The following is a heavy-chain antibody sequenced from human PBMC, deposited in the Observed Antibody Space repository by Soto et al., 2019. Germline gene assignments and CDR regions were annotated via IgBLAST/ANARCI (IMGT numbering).Heavy chain of an antibody. V-gene: IGHV1-2*02. Sequence: QLHLVQSGAVVKKPGASVTVSCSASGYPVTAYYMHWVRQAPGRGLEWMGGINPATGAAKYTQTFQGRVTVTRDTSTDTGFKELSGLPSEDTAVFYCARGGGVGVAGSAAFDMWGQGTLVTVSS. CDR3: ARGGGVGVAGSAAFDM. CDR2: INPATGAA. D-gene: IGHD3-3*01. J-gene: IGHJ3*02. CDR1: GYPVTAYY.